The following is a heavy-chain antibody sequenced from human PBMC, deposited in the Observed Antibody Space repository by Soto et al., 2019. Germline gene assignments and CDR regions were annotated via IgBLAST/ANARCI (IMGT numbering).Heavy chain of an antibody. J-gene: IGHJ4*02. V-gene: IGHV3-30*19. D-gene: IGHD3-16*01. CDR3: ARWGTTGGLDV. Sequence: QVQLVESGGGVVQPGTSLRLSCVGSGFTFRSYVIHWARQAPGKGLEWVALTSYDGSNKYYDDSVKGRFTISRDNSRNTVDLQMDSLRLEDTALYYCARWGTTGGLDVWGKGTLVSVSS. CDR1: GFTFRSYV. CDR2: TSYDGSNK.